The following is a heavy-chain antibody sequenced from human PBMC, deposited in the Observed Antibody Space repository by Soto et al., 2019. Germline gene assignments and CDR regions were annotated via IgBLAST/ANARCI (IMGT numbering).Heavy chain of an antibody. V-gene: IGHV1-69*02. Sequence: QVQLVQSGAEVKKPGSSVKVSCKASGGTFSRYTFTWVRQAPGQGLEWMGRIIPIVDIPNYAQNFQGRVTITADKSTSTAYMELRSLTSADTAVYYCASHFTGVLVLGTSPPGGDNYGWDVWGQGTTVSVS. J-gene: IGHJ6*02. D-gene: IGHD2-15*01. CDR2: IIPIVDIP. CDR1: GGTFSRYT. CDR3: ASHFTGVLVLGTSPPGGDNYGWDV.